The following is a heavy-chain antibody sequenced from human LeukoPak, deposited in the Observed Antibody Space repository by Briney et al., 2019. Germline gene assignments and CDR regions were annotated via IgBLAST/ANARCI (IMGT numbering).Heavy chain of an antibody. CDR2: ISNDGNKK. V-gene: IGHV3-30*18. Sequence: GGSLRLSCAASGFSFSRNDMHWVRLAPGKGLEWVAVISNDGNKKYYADSVRGRFTMSRDNSKNTLYLEMNSLRAEDTAVYYCAKPREGSTSWYAAGWGQGTLVTVSS. J-gene: IGHJ4*02. CDR1: GFSFSRND. CDR3: AKPREGSTSWYAAG. D-gene: IGHD2-2*01.